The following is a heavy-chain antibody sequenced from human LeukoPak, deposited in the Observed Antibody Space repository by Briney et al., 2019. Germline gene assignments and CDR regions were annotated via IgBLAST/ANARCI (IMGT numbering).Heavy chain of an antibody. Sequence: GGSLRLSCAASGFTFSSYWMSWIRQAPGKGLEWVANINQDGSDKYYADSMKGRFTISRDNAKNSLYLQMNSLRAEDTAVYYCARGTNWPYAFDIWGQGTMVTVSS. J-gene: IGHJ3*02. CDR3: ARGTNWPYAFDI. CDR2: INQDGSDK. D-gene: IGHD1-1*01. CDR1: GFTFSSYW. V-gene: IGHV3-7*03.